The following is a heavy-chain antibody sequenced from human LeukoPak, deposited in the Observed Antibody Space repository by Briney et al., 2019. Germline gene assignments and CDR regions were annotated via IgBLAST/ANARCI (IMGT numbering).Heavy chain of an antibody. D-gene: IGHD3-22*01. CDR3: AKGSGYYLDAFDI. CDR1: GFTFNNAW. J-gene: IGHJ3*02. V-gene: IGHV3-15*01. CDR2: IKTKTDGETT. Sequence: PGGSLRLSCAASGFTFNNAWMSWVRQAPGKGLEWVGHIKTKTDGETTEYAAPVRGRFTISRDDSEDTLYLQMNSLKTEDTAVYYCAKGSGYYLDAFDIWGQGTMVTVSS.